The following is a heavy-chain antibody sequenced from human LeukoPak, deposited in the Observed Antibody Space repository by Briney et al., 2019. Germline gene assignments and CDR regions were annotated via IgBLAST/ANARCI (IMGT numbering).Heavy chain of an antibody. Sequence: GGSLRLSCAASGFTFSSYEMNWVRQAPGKGLEWVSYISSSGSTIYYADSVKGRFTISRDNAKNSLYLQMNSLRAEDTAVYYCAREAEYAFDIWGQGTMVTVSS. J-gene: IGHJ3*02. CDR3: AREAEYAFDI. CDR1: GFTFSSYE. V-gene: IGHV3-48*03. CDR2: ISSSGSTI.